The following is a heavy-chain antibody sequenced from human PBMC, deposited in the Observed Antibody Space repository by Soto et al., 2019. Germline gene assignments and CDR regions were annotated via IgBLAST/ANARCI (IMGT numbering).Heavy chain of an antibody. CDR1: GGSINTATHS. J-gene: IGHJ4*02. CDR3: ARGGGVTTPGDDY. Sequence: QLQLQESGSGLVKPSQTLSLTCAVSGGSINTATHSWSWIRQPPGKGLEWIGYIYHSGSTYYNPSVKSRVTISIYLSDNQFSLRRSSVTAADRAGYYCARGGGVTTPGDDYWGQGILVTVSS. CDR2: IYHSGST. D-gene: IGHD3-16*01. V-gene: IGHV4-30-2*01.